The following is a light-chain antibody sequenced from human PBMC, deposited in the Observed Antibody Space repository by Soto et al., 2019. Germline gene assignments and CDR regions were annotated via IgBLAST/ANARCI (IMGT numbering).Light chain of an antibody. CDR1: QSVLYSSNNKNC. CDR2: WAS. J-gene: IGKJ4*01. V-gene: IGKV4-1*01. CDR3: QQFYNTPLT. Sequence: DIVVTQSPDSLAGSLGERPTINCTSSQSVLYSSNNKNCLAWYQQKPGPPPKLLIHWASTRESGVPDRFSGGGSGTDFTLSISSLQTEDVAVYYCQQFYNTPLTFGGWTKVEIK.